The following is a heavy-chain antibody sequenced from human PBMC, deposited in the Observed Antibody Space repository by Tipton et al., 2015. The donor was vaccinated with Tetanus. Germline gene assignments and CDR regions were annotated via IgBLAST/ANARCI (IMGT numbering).Heavy chain of an antibody. V-gene: IGHV3-23*01. CDR2: ISGSGGST. CDR1: GFTFSSYA. J-gene: IGHJ4*02. D-gene: IGHD6-13*01. Sequence: CAASGFTFSSYAMSWVRQAPGKGLEWVSAISGSGGSTYYADSVKGRFTISRDNSKNTLYLQMNSLRAEDTAVYYCAKVSSSSVDFDYWGQGTLVTVSS. CDR3: AKVSSSSVDFDY.